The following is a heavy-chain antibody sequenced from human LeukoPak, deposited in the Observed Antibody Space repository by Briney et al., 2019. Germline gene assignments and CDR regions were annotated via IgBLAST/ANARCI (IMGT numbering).Heavy chain of an antibody. J-gene: IGHJ4*02. CDR1: GFTFSSYS. D-gene: IGHD3-22*01. V-gene: IGHV3-48*04. Sequence: GGSLRLSCAASGFTFSSYSMNWVRQAPGKGLEWVSYISSSSSTIYYADSVKGRFTISRDNAKNSLYLQMNSLRAEDTAVYYCARDVTDDYYDNSGYSYYFDYWGQGTLVTVSS. CDR2: ISSSSSTI. CDR3: ARDVTDDYYDNSGYSYYFDY.